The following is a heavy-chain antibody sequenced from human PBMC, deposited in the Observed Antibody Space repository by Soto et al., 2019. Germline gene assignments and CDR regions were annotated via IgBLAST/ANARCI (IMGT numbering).Heavy chain of an antibody. CDR3: ARFSGSYYYAMDV. CDR2: IYHSGST. Sequence: SETLSLTCAVSGGSISSSGWWSWVRQPPGKGLEWIGEIYHSGSTNYKPSLKRRVTISVDTSKNQFSLQLKSVTAADTALYYCARFSGSYYYAMDVWGQGSTVTVSS. CDR1: GGSISSSGW. V-gene: IGHV4-4*02. D-gene: IGHD6-19*01. J-gene: IGHJ6*02.